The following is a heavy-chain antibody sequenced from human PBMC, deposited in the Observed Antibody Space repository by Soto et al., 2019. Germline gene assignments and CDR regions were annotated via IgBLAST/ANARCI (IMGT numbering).Heavy chain of an antibody. D-gene: IGHD3-3*01. CDR1: GFTFSSYG. CDR3: ARDKLRFFEWLMNVMAV. V-gene: IGHV3-33*01. Sequence: PGGSLRLSCAASGFTFSSYGMHWVRQAPGKGLEWVAVIWYDGSNKYYADSVKGRFTISRDNSKNTLYLQMNSLRAEDTAVYYCARDKLRFFEWLMNVMAVWGQGTTVIGSS. J-gene: IGHJ6*02. CDR2: IWYDGSNK.